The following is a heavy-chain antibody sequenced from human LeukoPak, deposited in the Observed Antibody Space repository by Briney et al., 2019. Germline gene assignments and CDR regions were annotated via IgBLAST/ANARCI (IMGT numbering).Heavy chain of an antibody. CDR2: IKQDGSEK. CDR1: GFTLSRYW. CDR3: ARCRGHTTDY. Sequence: PGGSLRLSCAASGFTLSRYWMSWVRQAPGKGLEWAANIKQDGSEKYYVDSVKGRFTISRDNAKNSLYPQMNSLRAEDTAVYYCARCRGHTTDYSGQGTLVSVSS. J-gene: IGHJ4*02. D-gene: IGHD1-26*01. V-gene: IGHV3-7*01.